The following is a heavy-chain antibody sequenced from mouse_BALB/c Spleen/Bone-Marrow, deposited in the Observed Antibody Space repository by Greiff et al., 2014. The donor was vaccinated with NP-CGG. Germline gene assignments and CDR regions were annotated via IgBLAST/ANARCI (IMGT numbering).Heavy chain of an antibody. CDR2: IAPANGNT. J-gene: IGHJ3*01. Sequence: VQLQQPGAELVKPGASVKLSCTASGFNIKDAYMHWVKQRPAQGLEWIGRIAPANGNTEYDPKFPDKATITADTSSNTAYLQLSSLTSEDTAVYYCARSPGEVNYWGQGTLVTVSA. CDR1: GFNIKDAY. V-gene: IGHV14-3*02. D-gene: IGHD1-3*01. CDR3: ARSPGEVNY.